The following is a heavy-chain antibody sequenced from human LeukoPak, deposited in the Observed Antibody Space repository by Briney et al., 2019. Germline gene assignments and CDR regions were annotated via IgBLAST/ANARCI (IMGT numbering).Heavy chain of an antibody. Sequence: PSETLSLTCAVYGGSFSGYYWSWIRQPPGKGLEWIGEINHSGSTNYNPSLKSRVTISVDTSKNQFSLKLSSVTAADTAVYYCARWILYNPPRSSWDYMDVWGKGTTVTVSS. CDR1: GGSFSGYY. V-gene: IGHV4-34*01. D-gene: IGHD3-16*01. CDR3: ARWILYNPPRSSWDYMDV. CDR2: INHSGST. J-gene: IGHJ6*03.